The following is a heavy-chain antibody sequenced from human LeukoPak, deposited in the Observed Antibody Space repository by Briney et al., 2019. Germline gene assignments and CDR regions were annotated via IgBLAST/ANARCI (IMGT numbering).Heavy chain of an antibody. Sequence: GGSLRLSCAASGSTFSSYSMNWVRQAPGKGLEWVSSISSSSSSYIYYADSVKGRFTISRDNAKNSLYLQMNSLRAEDTAVYYCASSIEGNWFDPWGQGTLVTVSS. CDR3: ASSIEGNWFDP. CDR2: ISSSSSSYI. V-gene: IGHV3-21*01. J-gene: IGHJ5*02. CDR1: GSTFSSYS.